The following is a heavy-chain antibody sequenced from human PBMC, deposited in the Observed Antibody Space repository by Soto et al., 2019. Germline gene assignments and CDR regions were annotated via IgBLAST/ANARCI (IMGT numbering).Heavy chain of an antibody. CDR3: ARGIEGWYQGRYYYGMDV. CDR1: GGSVSSGSYY. J-gene: IGHJ6*02. V-gene: IGHV4-61*01. CDR2: IYYSGST. Sequence: QVQLQESGPGLVKPSETLSLTCTVSGGSVSSGSYYWSWIRQPPGKGLEWIGYIYYSGSTNYNPAPTSRVPLSGDPSTNPFSLKLSSVTAADTAVYYCARGIEGWYQGRYYYGMDVWGQGTTFTVSS. D-gene: IGHD6-19*01.